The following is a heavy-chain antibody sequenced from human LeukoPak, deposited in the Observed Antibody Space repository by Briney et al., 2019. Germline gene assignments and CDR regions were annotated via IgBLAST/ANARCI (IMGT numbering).Heavy chain of an antibody. Sequence: ASETLSLTCTVSGGTRSDYWSWIQRPPAKGREWIGRVSYTGSTRSNPSLQSRVTISLDTSRNHFSLKLSPLNAADTAVYYCARLLDYDNSGYPDIFDIWGQGTMVTVSS. D-gene: IGHD3-22*01. CDR3: ARLLDYDNSGYPDIFDI. V-gene: IGHV4-59*01. CDR1: GGTRSDY. J-gene: IGHJ3*02. CDR2: VSYTGST.